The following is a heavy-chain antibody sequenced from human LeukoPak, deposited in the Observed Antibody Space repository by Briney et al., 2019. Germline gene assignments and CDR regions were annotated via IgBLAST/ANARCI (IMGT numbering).Heavy chain of an antibody. J-gene: IGHJ6*02. CDR2: IGGSGGRA. CDR3: VKKGESLDYYFMDV. D-gene: IGHD3-10*01. CDR1: GFKFTNYA. V-gene: IGHV3-23*01. Sequence: GGSLRLSCAASGFKFTNYAMSWVRQATGKGLEWVSGIGGSGGRAYYADSVKGRFTISRDNSKNTLSLQMNSLRAEDTAVYYCVKKGESLDYYFMDVWGQGTTVTVSS.